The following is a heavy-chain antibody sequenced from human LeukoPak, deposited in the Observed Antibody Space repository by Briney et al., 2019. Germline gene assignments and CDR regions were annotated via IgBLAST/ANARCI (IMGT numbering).Heavy chain of an antibody. CDR1: GYTLTSYA. D-gene: IGHD3-9*01. J-gene: IGHJ4*02. V-gene: IGHV1-3*01. Sequence: GASVKVSCKASGYTLTSYAMHWVRQAPGQRLEWMGWINAGNGNTKYSQKFQGRVTITRDTSASTAYMELSSLRSEDTAVYYCARSLLPLRYFDWFRYYFDYGAQGTLVTVSS. CDR3: ARSLLPLRYFDWFRYYFDY. CDR2: INAGNGNT.